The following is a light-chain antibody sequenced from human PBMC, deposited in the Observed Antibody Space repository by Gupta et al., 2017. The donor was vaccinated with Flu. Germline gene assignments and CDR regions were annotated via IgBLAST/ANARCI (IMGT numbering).Light chain of an antibody. J-gene: IGKJ4*01. CDR1: RSISTY. Sequence: DIQMTQSPSSLSASVGDRVTITCRAGRSISTYLNWYQQKPGKAPKVLIYAASSLQSGVPSRFSGSGSGTDFSLTITRLQPEDFATYYCQQKDSAPLTFGRGTKVDI. V-gene: IGKV1-39*01. CDR3: QQKDSAPLT. CDR2: AAS.